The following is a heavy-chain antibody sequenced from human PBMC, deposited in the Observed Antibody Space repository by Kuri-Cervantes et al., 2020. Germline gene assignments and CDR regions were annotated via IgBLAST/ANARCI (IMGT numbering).Heavy chain of an antibody. D-gene: IGHD3-16*01. Sequence: GESLKISCAASGFTFSSYGMHWVRQAPGKGLEWVAVISYDGSNKYYADSVKGRFTISRDNSKNTLYLQMNSLRAEDTAVYYCAREKGAEVWNYVRYFDYWGQGALVTVSS. CDR1: GFTFSSYG. CDR2: ISYDGSNK. V-gene: IGHV3-30*03. J-gene: IGHJ4*02. CDR3: AREKGAEVWNYVRYFDY.